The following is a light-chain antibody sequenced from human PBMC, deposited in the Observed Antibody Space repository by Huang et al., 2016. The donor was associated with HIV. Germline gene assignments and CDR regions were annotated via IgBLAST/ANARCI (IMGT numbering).Light chain of an antibody. V-gene: IGKV3-20*01. J-gene: IGKJ1*01. Sequence: EIVLTQSPGTLSLSPGETTTLSCRARQTITRTYLAGYQQKPGQAPRRLIYDASSRPTGVPDRFSGTGSGTDFTLTSSRLEPEDVAVYFCEQYGSLPWTFGQGTKVEIK. CDR1: QTITRTY. CDR3: EQYGSLPWT. CDR2: DAS.